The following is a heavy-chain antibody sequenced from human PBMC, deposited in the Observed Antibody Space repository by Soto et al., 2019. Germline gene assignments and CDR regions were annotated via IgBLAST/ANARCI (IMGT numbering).Heavy chain of an antibody. CDR2: ISYDGSNK. V-gene: IGHV3-30*18. CDR1: GFTFSSYG. J-gene: IGHJ4*02. D-gene: IGHD1-26*01. Sequence: QVQLVESGGGVVQPGRSLRLSCAASGFTFSSYGMHWVRQAPGKGLEWVAVISYDGSNKYYADSVKGRFTISRDNSKNTLYPQMNSLRAEDTAVYYCAKLVGAGATEPPIFDYWGQGTLVTVSS. CDR3: AKLVGAGATEPPIFDY.